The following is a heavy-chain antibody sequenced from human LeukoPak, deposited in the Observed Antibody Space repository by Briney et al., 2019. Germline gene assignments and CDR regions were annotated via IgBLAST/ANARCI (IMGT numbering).Heavy chain of an antibody. V-gene: IGHV3-30*04. Sequence: GGSLRLSCAASGFTFSSYAMHWVRQAPGKGLEWVAVISYDGSNKYYADSVKGRFTISRDNSKNTLYLQMNSLRAEDTAVYYCARSFGVVTYFDYWGQGTLVTVSS. CDR3: ARSFGVVTYFDY. CDR1: GFTFSSYA. D-gene: IGHD3-3*01. CDR2: ISYDGSNK. J-gene: IGHJ4*02.